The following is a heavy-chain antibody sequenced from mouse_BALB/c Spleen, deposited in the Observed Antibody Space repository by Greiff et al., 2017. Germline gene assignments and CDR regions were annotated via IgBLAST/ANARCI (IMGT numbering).Heavy chain of an antibody. CDR2: ISSGGST. CDR3: ARGGYYGPFAY. CDR1: GFTFSSYA. V-gene: IGHV5-6-5*01. Sequence: EVNVVESGGGLVKPGGSLKLSCAASGFTFSSYAMSWVRQTPEKRLEWVASISSGGSTYYPDSVKGRFTISRDNARNILYLQMSSLRSEDTAMYYCARGGYYGPFAYWGQGTLVTVSA. J-gene: IGHJ3*01. D-gene: IGHD1-2*01.